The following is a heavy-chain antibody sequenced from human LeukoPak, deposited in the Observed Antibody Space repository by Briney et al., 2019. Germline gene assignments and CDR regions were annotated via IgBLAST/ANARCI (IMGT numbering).Heavy chain of an antibody. CDR2: ISGDGSIT. D-gene: IGHD5-24*01. J-gene: IGHJ4*02. CDR3: ARGGDGYGQFDY. V-gene: IGHV3-74*01. CDR1: GFTISGYW. Sequence: GGSLRLSCAASGFTISGYWMHWVRQAPGKGLVWVSRISGDGSITAYADSVKGRFTISRDNAKNTLYLQMNSLRDEDTAVYYCARGGDGYGQFDYWGQGTLVTVSS.